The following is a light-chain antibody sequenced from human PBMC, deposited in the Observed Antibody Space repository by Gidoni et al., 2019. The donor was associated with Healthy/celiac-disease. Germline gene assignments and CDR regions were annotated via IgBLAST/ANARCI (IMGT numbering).Light chain of an antibody. Sequence: DIQMPQSPSSLSASVGDRVTITCRASQSISSYLHWYQQKPGKAPKLLIYAASSLQSGVPSRFSGSESGTDFTLTISSLQPEDFATYYCQQSYSTPFTFGQGTRLEIK. CDR1: QSISSY. J-gene: IGKJ5*01. CDR3: QQSYSTPFT. CDR2: AAS. V-gene: IGKV1-39*01.